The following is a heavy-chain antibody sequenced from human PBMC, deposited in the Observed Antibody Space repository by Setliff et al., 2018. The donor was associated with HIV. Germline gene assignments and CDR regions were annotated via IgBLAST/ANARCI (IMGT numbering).Heavy chain of an antibody. J-gene: IGHJ3*02. CDR3: ARVGPESLPYTWDDEADTFDI. V-gene: IGHV1-18*01. D-gene: IGHD1-1*01. CDR2: ITGYNGNT. Sequence: GASVKVSCKASGYIFTNYGISWVRQAPGQGLEWMGWITGYNGNTNYAEKFQGRVTRTIATSTSTAYLELRSLRSDDTAVYYCARVGPESLPYTWDDEADTFDIWGQGTMVTVSS. CDR1: GYIFTNYG.